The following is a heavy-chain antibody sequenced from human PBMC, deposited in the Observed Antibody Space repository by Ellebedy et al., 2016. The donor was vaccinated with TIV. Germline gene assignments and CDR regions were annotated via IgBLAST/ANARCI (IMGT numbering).Heavy chain of an antibody. V-gene: IGHV3-7*01. CDR3: GRGTVGATLIDY. CDR1: GFTFSSYW. CDR2: IKPDGSEK. Sequence: GESLKISCAASGFTFSSYWMSWVRQAPGKGLEWVANIKPDGSEKDYVDSVKGRFTISRDNAKNSLYLQMNSLRAEDTAVYYCGRGTVGATLIDYWGQGTLVTVSS. J-gene: IGHJ4*02. D-gene: IGHD1-26*01.